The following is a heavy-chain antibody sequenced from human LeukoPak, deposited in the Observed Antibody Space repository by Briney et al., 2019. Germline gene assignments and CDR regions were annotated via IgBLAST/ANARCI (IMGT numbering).Heavy chain of an antibody. CDR2: IYYSGST. CDR1: GGSISSSSYY. Sequence: SETLSLTCTVSGGSISSSSYYWGWIRQPPGKGLEWIGSIYYSGSTYYNPSLKSRVTISVDTSKNQFSLKLSSVTAADTAVYYCAREGAGDSGKYHSYFDHWGQGTLVTVSS. D-gene: IGHD1-26*01. CDR3: AREGAGDSGKYHSYFDH. J-gene: IGHJ4*02. V-gene: IGHV4-39*02.